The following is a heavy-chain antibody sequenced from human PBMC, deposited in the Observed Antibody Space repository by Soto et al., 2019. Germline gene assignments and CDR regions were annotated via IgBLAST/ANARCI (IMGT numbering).Heavy chain of an antibody. D-gene: IGHD2-8*02. CDR3: ARDTPWSSDS. J-gene: IGHJ4*02. Sequence: PGGSLRLSCAASGFPFSSYWMHLVRQAPGEGLVWVSYIKPDGSRTKDADSVKGRFTISRDNARNTLYLRMNSLRAEDTAVYYCARDTPWSSDSWRRGRLVTVSS. CDR2: IKPDGSRT. CDR1: GFPFSSYW. V-gene: IGHV3-74*03.